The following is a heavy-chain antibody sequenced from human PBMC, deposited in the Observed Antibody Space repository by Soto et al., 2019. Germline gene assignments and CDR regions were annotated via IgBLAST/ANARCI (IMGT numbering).Heavy chain of an antibody. Sequence: QVQLVESGGGVVQPGRSLRLSCAASGFTFSSYGMHWVRQAPGKGLEWVAVIWYDGSNKYYADSVKGRFTISRDNSKNTLYLQMNSRRAEDTAVYYCARVDHSSGWYWYFDLWGRGTLVTVSS. D-gene: IGHD6-19*01. CDR2: IWYDGSNK. CDR1: GFTFSSYG. J-gene: IGHJ2*01. CDR3: ARVDHSSGWYWYFDL. V-gene: IGHV3-33*01.